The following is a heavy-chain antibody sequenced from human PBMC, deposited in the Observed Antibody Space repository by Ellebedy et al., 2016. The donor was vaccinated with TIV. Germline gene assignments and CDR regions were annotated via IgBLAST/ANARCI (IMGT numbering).Heavy chain of an antibody. Sequence: SETLSLTCTVSGGSISSSSYYWGWIRQPPGKGLEWIGSIYYSGSTYYNPSLKSRVTISVDTSKNQFSLKLSSVTAADTAVYYCANKPHYDILTGYRWIDAFDIWGQGTMVTVSS. CDR3: ANKPHYDILTGYRWIDAFDI. CDR1: GGSISSSSYY. J-gene: IGHJ3*02. D-gene: IGHD3-9*01. V-gene: IGHV4-39*01. CDR2: IYYSGST.